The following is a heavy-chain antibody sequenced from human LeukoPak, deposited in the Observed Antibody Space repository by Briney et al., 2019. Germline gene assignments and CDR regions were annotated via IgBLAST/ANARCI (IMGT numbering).Heavy chain of an antibody. CDR2: VYTSGST. J-gene: IGHJ6*03. Sequence: PSETLSFTCTVSGGSISSGSYYWSWIRQPAGKGLEWIGRVYTSGSTNYNPSLKSRVTISVDTSKNQFSLKLRSVTAADTAVYYCARINCGGDCRGYYYKYYMDVWGKGTTVTISS. CDR3: ARINCGGDCRGYYYKYYMDV. D-gene: IGHD2-21*02. V-gene: IGHV4-61*02. CDR1: GGSISSGSYY.